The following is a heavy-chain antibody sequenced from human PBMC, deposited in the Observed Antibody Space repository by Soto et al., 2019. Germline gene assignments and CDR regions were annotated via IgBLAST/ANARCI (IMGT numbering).Heavy chain of an antibody. Sequence: PGGSLRLSCAASGFTFSSYDMHWVRQATGKGLEWVSAIGTAGDTYYPGSVKGRFTISRENAKNSLFLQMNSLRAGGTAVYYCARAQYYYDSSGYYYLWFDPWGQGTLVTVSS. CDR1: GFTFSSYD. CDR2: IGTAGDT. J-gene: IGHJ5*02. CDR3: ARAQYYYDSSGYYYLWFDP. V-gene: IGHV3-13*04. D-gene: IGHD3-22*01.